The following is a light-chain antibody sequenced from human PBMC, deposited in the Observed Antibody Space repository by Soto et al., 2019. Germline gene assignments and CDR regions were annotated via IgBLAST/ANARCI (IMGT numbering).Light chain of an antibody. J-gene: IGKJ5*01. CDR3: QQYNDWPPIN. CDR1: QSISNW. CDR2: HAS. Sequence: DIQMTQSASTLPSSIGEIVTITCRASQSISNWLAWYQQKPGTAPKVLIYHASNLQSGVPARFSGSGSGTEFTLTIRSLQSEDFAVYYCQQYNDWPPINCGQGTRLEIK. V-gene: IGKV1-5*01.